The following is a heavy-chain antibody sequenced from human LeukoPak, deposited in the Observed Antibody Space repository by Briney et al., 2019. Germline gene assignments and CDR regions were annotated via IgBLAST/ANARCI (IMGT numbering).Heavy chain of an antibody. D-gene: IGHD3-22*01. CDR3: ARRLLQNPRYYDSSGPFDY. V-gene: IGHV3-21*04. Sequence: TGGSLRLSCAASGFTFSSYSMNWVRQAPGKGLEWVSSISSSSNYIYYADSVKGRFTISRDNTKNSLYLQMNSLRAEDTAVYYCARRLLQNPRYYDSSGPFDYWGRGTLVTVSS. CDR2: ISSSSNYI. J-gene: IGHJ4*02. CDR1: GFTFSSYS.